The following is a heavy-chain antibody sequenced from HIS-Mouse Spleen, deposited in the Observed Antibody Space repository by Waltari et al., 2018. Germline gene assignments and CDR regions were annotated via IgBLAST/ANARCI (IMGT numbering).Heavy chain of an antibody. CDR1: GGSISSSSYY. CDR3: VLAAGTDYYYYYGMDV. J-gene: IGHJ6*02. D-gene: IGHD6-13*01. CDR2: IYYSGST. Sequence: QLQLQESGPGLVKPSETLSLTCTVSGGSISSSSYYWGWIRQPPGKGLEWIGSIYYSGSTYYNPSLKSRVTRSVDTSKNQFSLKLSSVTAAETAVYYCVLAAGTDYYYYYGMDVWGQGTTVTVSS. V-gene: IGHV4-39*01.